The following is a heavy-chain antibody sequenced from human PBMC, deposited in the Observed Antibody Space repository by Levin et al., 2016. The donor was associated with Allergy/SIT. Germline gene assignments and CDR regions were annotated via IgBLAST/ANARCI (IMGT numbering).Heavy chain of an antibody. CDR3: ARGWIGYFDY. V-gene: IGHV4-59*08. Sequence: SETLSLTCTVSGGSIRSYYWTWIRQSPGKGLEYIGYIYYIGGTDYNPSLKSRVTISIDTSKSQFSLTLSSVTAADTAVYFCARGWIGYFDYWGQGTLVTVSS. CDR2: IYYIGGT. CDR1: GGSIRSYY. D-gene: IGHD5-12*01. J-gene: IGHJ4*02.